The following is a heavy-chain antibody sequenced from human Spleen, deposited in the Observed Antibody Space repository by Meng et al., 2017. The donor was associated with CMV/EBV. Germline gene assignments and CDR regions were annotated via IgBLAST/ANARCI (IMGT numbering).Heavy chain of an antibody. CDR2: TYYRSKWYN. CDR3: ARDAVPGRLDS. Sequence: GDNVCSISAAWSWIRQSPSRGLEWLGRTYYRSKWYNDYAVSVKSRISINPDTSKNQFSLQLNSVTPEDTAVYYCARDAVPGRLDSWGQGTLVTVSS. J-gene: IGHJ4*02. V-gene: IGHV6-1*01. CDR1: GDNVCSISAA. D-gene: IGHD2-2*01.